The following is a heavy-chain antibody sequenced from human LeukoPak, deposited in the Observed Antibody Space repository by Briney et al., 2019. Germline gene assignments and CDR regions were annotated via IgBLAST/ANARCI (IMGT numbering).Heavy chain of an antibody. CDR3: ARSHCGGDFYSGYFQH. D-gene: IGHD2-21*02. CDR2: INSDGSST. J-gene: IGHJ1*01. Sequence: GGSLRLSCAASGFTFSSYWMHWVRQAPGKGLVWVSRINSDGSSTSYADSVKGRFTISRDNAKNTLYLQMNSLRAEDTAVYYCARSHCGGDFYSGYFQHWGQGTLVTVSS. CDR1: GFTFSSYW. V-gene: IGHV3-74*01.